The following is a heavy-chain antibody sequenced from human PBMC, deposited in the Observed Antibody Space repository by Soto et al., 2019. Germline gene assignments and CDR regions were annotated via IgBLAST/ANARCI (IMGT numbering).Heavy chain of an antibody. CDR1: GGSINTNY. CDR2: LYYTGSN. Sequence: SETLSLTCTVSGGSINTNYWTWSRQAPGRGLEWIAGLYYTGSNFYNPSLKNRVSISVDTSKNQFSLNVYSVTAADTAVYYCVRPPPGQAPLYPPRLDFWGQGVKVTVSS. V-gene: IGHV4-59*04. J-gene: IGHJ4*02. CDR3: VRPPPGQAPLYPPRLDF.